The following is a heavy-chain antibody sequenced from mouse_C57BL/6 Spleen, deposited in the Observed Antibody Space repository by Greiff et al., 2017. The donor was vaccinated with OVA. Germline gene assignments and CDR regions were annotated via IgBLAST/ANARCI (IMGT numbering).Heavy chain of an antibody. Sequence: VQLQQSGPELVKPGASVKISCKASGYTFTDYYMNWVKQSHGKSLEWIGDINPNNGGTSYNQKFKGKATLTVAKSSSTAYMELRSLTSEDSAVYYCAKTTVVPYYFDYWGQGTTLTVSS. CDR2: INPNNGGT. V-gene: IGHV1-26*01. CDR1: GYTFTDYY. J-gene: IGHJ2*01. D-gene: IGHD1-1*01. CDR3: AKTTVVPYYFDY.